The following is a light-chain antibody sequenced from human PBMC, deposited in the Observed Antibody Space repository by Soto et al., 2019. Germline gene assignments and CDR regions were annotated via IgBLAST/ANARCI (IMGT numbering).Light chain of an antibody. V-gene: IGKV3-15*01. CDR2: GAF. Sequence: EIVVTQSPATLSVSPGETATLSCRASQSVSYNLAWYQQKPGQGPRLLIYGAFTRATGIPARFSGSGSGTEFTLTISSLQSEDFAVYYCQQYKKWPPLTFGGGTKVEIK. J-gene: IGKJ4*01. CDR3: QQYKKWPPLT. CDR1: QSVSYN.